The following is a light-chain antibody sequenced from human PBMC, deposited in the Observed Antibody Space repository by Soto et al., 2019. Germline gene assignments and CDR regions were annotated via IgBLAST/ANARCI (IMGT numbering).Light chain of an antibody. CDR3: QQYNARPGT. J-gene: IGKJ1*01. CDR1: QSVSSN. V-gene: IGKV3-15*01. CDR2: GAS. Sequence: EIVMTQSPATLSVSPGERATLSCRASQSVSSNLAWFQQKPGQAPRLLIYGASTRATGIPATFSGSGSGTEFTLTISSLQSEDFAVYYCQQYNARPGTFGQGTKVEIK.